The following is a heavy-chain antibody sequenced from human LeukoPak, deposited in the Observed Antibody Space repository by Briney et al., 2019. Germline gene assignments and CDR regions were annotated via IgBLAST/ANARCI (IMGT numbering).Heavy chain of an antibody. D-gene: IGHD6-19*01. Sequence: GASVKVSCKASGYTFTSYDINWVRQATGQGLEWMGWMNPNSGNTGYAQKFQGRVTITRNTSISTAYMELSSLRSEDTAVYYCARLPYSSGWYAFDYWGQGTLVTVSS. J-gene: IGHJ4*02. CDR1: GYTFTSYD. CDR3: ARLPYSSGWYAFDY. CDR2: MNPNSGNT. V-gene: IGHV1-8*03.